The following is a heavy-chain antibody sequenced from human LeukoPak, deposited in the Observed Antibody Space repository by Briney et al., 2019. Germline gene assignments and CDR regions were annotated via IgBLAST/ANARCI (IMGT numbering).Heavy chain of an antibody. CDR2: IKQDGSEK. D-gene: IGHD4-23*01. CDR1: GFTFSSYW. CDR3: AKLRPYGGNLGVLYFDY. J-gene: IGHJ4*02. Sequence: GGSLRLSCAASGFTFSSYWMSWVRQAPGKGLEWVANIKQDGSEKYYVDSVKGRFTISRDNAKNSLYLQMNSLRAEDTAVYYCAKLRPYGGNLGVLYFDYWGQGTLVTVSS. V-gene: IGHV3-7*03.